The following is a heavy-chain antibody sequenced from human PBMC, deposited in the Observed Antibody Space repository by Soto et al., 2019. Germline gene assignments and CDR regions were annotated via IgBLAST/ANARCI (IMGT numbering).Heavy chain of an antibody. D-gene: IGHD2-2*01. CDR2: IIPIPGTA. Sequence: QVQLVQSGAEVKKPGSSVKVSCKASGGTFGSYAISWVRQAPGQGREWMGGIIPIPGTANYAQKFQGRVTSAADESTSTAYMELSSLRSEDTAVYYCARSQGSSTSLEIYYYYYYGMDVWGQGTTVTVSS. J-gene: IGHJ6*02. CDR1: GGTFGSYA. V-gene: IGHV1-69*01. CDR3: ARSQGSSTSLEIYYYYYYGMDV.